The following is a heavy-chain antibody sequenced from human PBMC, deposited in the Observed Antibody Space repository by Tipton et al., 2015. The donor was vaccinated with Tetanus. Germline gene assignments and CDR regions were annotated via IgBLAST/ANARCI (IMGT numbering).Heavy chain of an antibody. V-gene: IGHV3-33*06. Sequence: SLRLSCAASGFIFSSYGIHWVRQAPGKGLEWVAVSWYDGTDKYYADSVKGRFTISRDNSKNTLFLQMNSLRAEDTAVYFCANMDTYFYHGRDVWGQGTTVTVSS. J-gene: IGHJ6*02. CDR3: ANMDTYFYHGRDV. CDR1: GFIFSSYG. CDR2: SWYDGTDK. D-gene: IGHD3-10*01.